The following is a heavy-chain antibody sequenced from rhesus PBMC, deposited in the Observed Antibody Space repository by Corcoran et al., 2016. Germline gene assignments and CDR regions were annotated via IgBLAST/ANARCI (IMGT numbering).Heavy chain of an antibody. J-gene: IGHJ4*01. Sequence: QVQLQESGPGLVKPSETLSLTCAVSGGSFSNYWWSWIRPPPGKGLEWIGEINGNSGNTNHNPSLKSRVTISKDASKNQFSLKLSSVTAADTAVYWCARLYYFDSGYGFDYWGQGVLVTVSS. CDR3: ARLYYFDSGYGFDY. V-gene: IGHV4-80*01. CDR2: INGNSGNT. D-gene: IGHD3-28*01. CDR1: GGSFSNYW.